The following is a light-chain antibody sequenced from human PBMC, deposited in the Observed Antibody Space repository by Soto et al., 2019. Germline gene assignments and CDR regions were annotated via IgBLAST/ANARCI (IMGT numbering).Light chain of an antibody. CDR3: QQLNSYPRT. CDR2: AAS. V-gene: IGKV1-9*01. Sequence: IQLTQSPSSLSASVGARVTITCRASQGITSYLVWYQQRPGKAPKLLIYAASPLQNGVPSRFSGSGSGTDFTLTISSLQPEDFATYYCQQLNSYPRTFGGGTRVEIK. J-gene: IGKJ4*01. CDR1: QGITSY.